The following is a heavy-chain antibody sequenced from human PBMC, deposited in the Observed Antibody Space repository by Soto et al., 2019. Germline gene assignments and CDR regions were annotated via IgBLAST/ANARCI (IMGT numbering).Heavy chain of an antibody. CDR2: SYYRTKWYN. D-gene: IGHD6-13*01. CDR1: GDRVSSNSAA. CDR3: AREFGCSWNWFDP. V-gene: IGHV6-1*01. J-gene: IGHJ5*02. Sequence: SQTHSLTCAISGDRVSSNSAAWNWIRQSPSRGLEWLGRSYYRTKWYNDYAVSGQSRITINPDTSKNQFSLQLNSVTPEDTAVYYCAREFGCSWNWFDPWGQGTLVTVSS.